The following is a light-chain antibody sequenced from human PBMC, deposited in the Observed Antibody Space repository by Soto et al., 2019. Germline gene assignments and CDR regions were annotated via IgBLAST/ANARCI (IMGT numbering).Light chain of an antibody. J-gene: IGLJ2*01. CDR2: DVS. CDR1: SRDVGAYHY. V-gene: IGLV2-14*03. CDR3: SSYTTSGTRL. Sequence: QSVLTQPASVSGSPGQSITISCTGTSRDVGAYHYVSGYQQRPGKAPKVISYDVSNRPSGGSHRFSGSKSGNTALLTVSGLQADDEADYYCSSYTTSGTRLFGGGTKLTVL.